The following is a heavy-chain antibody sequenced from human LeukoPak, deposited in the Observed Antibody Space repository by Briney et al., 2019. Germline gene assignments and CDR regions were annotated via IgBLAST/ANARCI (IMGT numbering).Heavy chain of an antibody. D-gene: IGHD3-22*01. V-gene: IGHV3-23*01. CDR3: AKGLMYYYNSSGFVNDY. CDR2: IYGSGGST. Sequence: GGSLRLSCAASRFTFDDYAMHSVRQAPGKGLEWVSRIYGSGGSTYYADSVKGRFTISRDNSKNTLYRQMSSLRVEDTALYYCAKGLMYYYNSSGFVNDYWGQGTLVTVSS. CDR1: RFTFDDYA. J-gene: IGHJ4*02.